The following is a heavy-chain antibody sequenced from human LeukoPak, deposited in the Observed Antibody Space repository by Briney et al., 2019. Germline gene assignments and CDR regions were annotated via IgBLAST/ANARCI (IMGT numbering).Heavy chain of an antibody. J-gene: IGHJ6*02. V-gene: IGHV7-4-1*02. CDR2: INTNTGNP. Sequence: ASVKVSCKASGYTFSSYAMNWVRQAPGQGLEWMGWINTNTGNPTYAQGFTGRFVFSLDTAVSTAYLQISSLKAEDTAVYYCARDTGSSWYDYYYHGMDVWGQGTTVTVSS. D-gene: IGHD6-13*01. CDR1: GYTFSSYA. CDR3: ARDTGSSWYDYYYHGMDV.